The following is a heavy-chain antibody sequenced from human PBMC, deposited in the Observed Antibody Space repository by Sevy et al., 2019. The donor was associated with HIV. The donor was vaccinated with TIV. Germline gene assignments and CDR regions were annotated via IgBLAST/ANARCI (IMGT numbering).Heavy chain of an antibody. CDR1: GGSVSGGSYY. Sequence: SETLSLTCTVSGGSVSGGSYYWSWIRQPPGKGLEWIGYIYYSGSTNYNPSLKSRVTISVDTSKNQFSLKLSSVTAADTAVYYCARGGEYSGYDLEAFDIWGQGTMVTVSS. J-gene: IGHJ3*02. D-gene: IGHD5-12*01. CDR3: ARGGEYSGYDLEAFDI. V-gene: IGHV4-61*01. CDR2: IYYSGST.